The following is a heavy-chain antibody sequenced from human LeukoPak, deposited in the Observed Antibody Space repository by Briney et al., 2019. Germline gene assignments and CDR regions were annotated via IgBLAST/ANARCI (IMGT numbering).Heavy chain of an antibody. V-gene: IGHV3-23*01. CDR1: GFTFSSYG. D-gene: IGHD5-12*01. J-gene: IGHJ6*03. CDR2: ISGNGGST. CDR3: AKENVDIVATIEDYYYYYYMDV. Sequence: PGGSLRLSCAASGFTFSSYGMSWVRQAPGKGLEWVSAISGNGGSTYYADSVKGRFAISRDTSKNTLYLQMNSLRAEDTAVYYCAKENVDIVATIEDYYYYYYMDVWGKGTTVTVSS.